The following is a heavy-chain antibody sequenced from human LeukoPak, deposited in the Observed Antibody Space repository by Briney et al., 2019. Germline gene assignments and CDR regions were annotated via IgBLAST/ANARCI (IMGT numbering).Heavy chain of an antibody. V-gene: IGHV3-7*04. D-gene: IGHD3-10*01. CDR1: GFTFSSYW. Sequence: PGGSLRLSCAASGFTFSSYWMNWVRQAPGKGLEWVANIKEDGSEKYYVYSVKGRFTISRDNAKNSLYLQMNSLRAEDTAVYYCARDPQIYGSGSYVDYWGQGTLVTVSS. CDR3: ARDPQIYGSGSYVDY. J-gene: IGHJ4*02. CDR2: IKEDGSEK.